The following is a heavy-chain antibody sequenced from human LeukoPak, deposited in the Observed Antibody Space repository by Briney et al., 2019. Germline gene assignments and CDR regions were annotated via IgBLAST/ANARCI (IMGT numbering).Heavy chain of an antibody. CDR2: IYYSGST. V-gene: IGHV4-31*03. J-gene: IGHJ5*02. D-gene: IGHD1-7*01. CDR3: ARAPGAWNYVAHAPQFDP. Sequence: PSETLSLTCTVSGGSISSGGYYWSWIRQHPAKGLEWIGYIYYSGSTYYNPSLKSRVTISVDTSKNQFFLKLSSVTAADTAVYYCARAPGAWNYVAHAPQFDPWGQGTLVPVSS. CDR1: GGSISSGGYY.